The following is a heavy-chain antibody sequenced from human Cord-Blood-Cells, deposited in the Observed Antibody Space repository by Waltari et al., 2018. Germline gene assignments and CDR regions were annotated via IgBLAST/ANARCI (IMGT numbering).Heavy chain of an antibody. CDR2: IIPSLVIA. D-gene: IGHD3-10*01. V-gene: IGHV1-69*09. CDR1: GGHFSSHA. J-gene: IGHJ4*02. Sequence: VKLVQSGGEVKKPGSPVKVSCKASGGHFSSHAISWVRQATCQGLEWMGRIIPSLVIANYSQTFQGRVTITAAKSPGTAYMELSSLRSDDTAVYYCARDARYYYGPGSYYNYFDYWGQGTLVTVSS. CDR3: ARDARYYYGPGSYYNYFDY.